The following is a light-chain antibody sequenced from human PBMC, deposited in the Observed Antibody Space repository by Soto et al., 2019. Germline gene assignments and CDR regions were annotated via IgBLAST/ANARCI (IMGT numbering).Light chain of an antibody. CDR3: QQRSNWPLT. J-gene: IGKJ4*01. CDR1: QSVRSDY. Sequence: EIVLTQSPDTLSLSPGQRATLSCRASQSVRSDYFAWYQQKPGQAPRLLIYNASNRATGIPARFSGSGSGTDFTLTISSLEPEDFAVYYCQQRSNWPLTFGGGTKVEIK. CDR2: NAS. V-gene: IGKV3-11*01.